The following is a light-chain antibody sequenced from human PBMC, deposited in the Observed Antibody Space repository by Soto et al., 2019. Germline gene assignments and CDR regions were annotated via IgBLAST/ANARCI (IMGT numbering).Light chain of an antibody. CDR3: MQALQTPIT. CDR2: LGS. V-gene: IGKV2-28*01. J-gene: IGKJ5*01. CDR1: QSLLHSNGYNY. Sequence: DIVMTQSPLSLPVTPGEPASISRRSSQSLLHSNGYNYLGWYLQKPGQSPQLLIYLGSNRASGVPDRFSGSGSGKDFTLKISRVEAEDVGVYYCMQALQTPITFGQGTRLEIK.